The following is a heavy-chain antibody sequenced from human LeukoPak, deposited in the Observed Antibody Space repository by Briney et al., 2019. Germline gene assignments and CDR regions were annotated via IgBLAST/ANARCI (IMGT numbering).Heavy chain of an antibody. V-gene: IGHV3-30*02. D-gene: IGHD3-22*01. CDR2: IRYDGSNK. Sequence: GGSLRLSCAASGFTFSSYGMHWVRQAPGKGLEWVAFIRYDGSNKYYADSVKGRFTISRDNSKNTLYLQMNSLRAEDTAVYYCAKVYYYDSSGYYHAYYFDYWGQGTLVTVSS. J-gene: IGHJ4*02. CDR3: AKVYYYDSSGYYHAYYFDY. CDR1: GFTFSSYG.